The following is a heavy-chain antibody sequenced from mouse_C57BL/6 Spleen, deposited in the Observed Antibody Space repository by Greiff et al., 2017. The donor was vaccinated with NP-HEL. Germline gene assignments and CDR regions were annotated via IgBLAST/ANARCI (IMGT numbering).Heavy chain of an antibody. CDR2: ISSGGSYT. Sequence: EVKVVESGGDLVKPGGSLKLSCAASGFTFSSYGMSWVRQTPDKRLEWVATISSGGSYTYYPDSVKGRFTISRDNAKNTLYLQMSSLKSEDTAMYYCARLVTGGFAYWGQGTLVTVSA. CDR1: GFTFSSYG. V-gene: IGHV5-6*01. D-gene: IGHD2-2*01. J-gene: IGHJ3*01. CDR3: ARLVTGGFAY.